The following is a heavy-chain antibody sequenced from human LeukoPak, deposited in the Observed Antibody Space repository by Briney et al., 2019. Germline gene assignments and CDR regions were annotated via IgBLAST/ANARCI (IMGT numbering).Heavy chain of an antibody. Sequence: GESLKISCKGSGYSLTSYWISWVRQMPGKGLEWMGRIDPSDSYTNYSPSFQGHVTTSADKSISTAYLQWSSLKASDTAMYYCARQGYYYYYGMDVWGQGTTVTVSS. CDR3: ARQGYYYYYGMDV. V-gene: IGHV5-10-1*01. CDR2: IDPSDSYT. CDR1: GYSLTSYW. J-gene: IGHJ6*02.